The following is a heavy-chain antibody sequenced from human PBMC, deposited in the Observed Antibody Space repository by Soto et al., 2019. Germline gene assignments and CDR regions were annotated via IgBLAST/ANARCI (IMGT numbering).Heavy chain of an antibody. V-gene: IGHV1-3*01. CDR3: AREGRSHYDFWSGSGGRFDP. CDR2: INAGNGNT. J-gene: IGHJ5*01. Sequence: ASVKVSCKASGYTFTSYAMHWVRQAPGQRLEWMGWINAGNGNTKYSQKFQGRVTITRDTSASTAYMELSSLRSEDTAVYYCAREGRSHYDFWSGSGGRFDPWGQGTLVTVSS. CDR1: GYTFTSYA. D-gene: IGHD3-3*01.